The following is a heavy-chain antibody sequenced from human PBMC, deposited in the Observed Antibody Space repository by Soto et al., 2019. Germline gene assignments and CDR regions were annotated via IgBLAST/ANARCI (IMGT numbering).Heavy chain of an antibody. CDR3: AALTGATFH. CDR2: VHPGNSDI. J-gene: IGHJ4*02. V-gene: IGHV5-51*01. CDR1: GYSFNSYG. Sequence: PXESLKISGKASGYSFNSYGIGWVRQMPGKGLEWMGIVHPGNSDIRYSPSFQGQVTVSVDRSISTAYLQWSSLKASDTAMYYCAALTGATFHWGQGTLVTVSS. D-gene: IGHD7-27*01.